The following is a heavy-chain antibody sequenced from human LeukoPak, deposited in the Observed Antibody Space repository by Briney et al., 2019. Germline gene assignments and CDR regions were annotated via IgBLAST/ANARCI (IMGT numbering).Heavy chain of an antibody. CDR3: ARGCYSNRAPQRGIDYYYYGMDV. D-gene: IGHD6-13*01. V-gene: IGHV4-59*12. CDR1: GGSISGYY. J-gene: IGHJ6*02. Sequence: SETLSLTCTVSGGSISGYYWTWIRQPPGKGLEWIGYMFYSGSTNYNPSLKSRVTISVDTSKNQFSLKLSSVTAADTAVYYCARGCYSNRAPQRGIDYYYYGMDVWGQGTTVTVSS. CDR2: MFYSGST.